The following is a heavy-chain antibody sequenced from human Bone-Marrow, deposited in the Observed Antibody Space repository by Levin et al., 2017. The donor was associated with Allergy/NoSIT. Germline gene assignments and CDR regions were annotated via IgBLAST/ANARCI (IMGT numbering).Heavy chain of an antibody. V-gene: IGHV1-24*01. CDR3: ATDFLAPAVVFDY. CDR2: FDREDGET. J-gene: IGHJ4*02. Sequence: GESLKISCKVSGYTLTELPIHWVRQAPGKGREWMGNFDREDGETVYAQKFQGRVTMTEDTSRDTAYMELSSLRSEDTAIYYCATDFLAPAVVFDYWCQGTLVTVSS. D-gene: IGHD6-25*01. CDR1: GYTLTELP.